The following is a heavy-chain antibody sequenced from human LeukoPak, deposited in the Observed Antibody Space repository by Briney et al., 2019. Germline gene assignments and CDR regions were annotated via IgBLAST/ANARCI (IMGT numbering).Heavy chain of an antibody. V-gene: IGHV3-23*01. CDR3: AGVTFGGVFPPV. CDR2: ISASGGNT. CDR1: GFAFSSYV. J-gene: IGHJ4*02. D-gene: IGHD3-16*01. Sequence: GGSLRLSCAASGFAFSSYVMSWVRRAPGKGLERVSSISASGGNTYHADSVEGRFTISRDNSRNTLYPQMNSLRVDDTAVYYCAGVTFGGVFPPVWGQGTLVTVSS.